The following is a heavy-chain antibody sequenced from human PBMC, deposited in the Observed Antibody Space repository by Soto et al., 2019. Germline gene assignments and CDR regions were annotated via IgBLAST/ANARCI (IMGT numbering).Heavy chain of an antibody. CDR2: IKKDGSEQ. V-gene: IGHV3-7*01. J-gene: IGHJ5*02. CDR3: ARDILAATGWSRWFDP. CDR1: GFIFSDYW. Sequence: GGSLRLSCAASGFIFSDYWMSWVRQAPGKGLEWVANIKKDGSEQYYLDSVKGRFTISRDNAKNSLYLQMNSLRAEDTAVYYCARDILAATGWSRWFDPCGQGTLVTVPP. D-gene: IGHD6-13*01.